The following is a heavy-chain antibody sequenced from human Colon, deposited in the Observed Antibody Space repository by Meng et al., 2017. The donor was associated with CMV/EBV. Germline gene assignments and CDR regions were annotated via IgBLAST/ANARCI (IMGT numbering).Heavy chain of an antibody. D-gene: IGHD1-26*01. Sequence: GESLKISCAASGFTFSSYAMSWVRQAPGKGLEWVSVIYSGGSTTYYADSVKGRFTISRDNSRNTLYLQMNSVRAEDTAVYYCAKYSGSYSFDYWGQGTLVTVSS. V-gene: IGHV3-23*03. CDR1: GFTFSSYA. CDR3: AKYSGSYSFDY. J-gene: IGHJ4*02. CDR2: IYSGGSTT.